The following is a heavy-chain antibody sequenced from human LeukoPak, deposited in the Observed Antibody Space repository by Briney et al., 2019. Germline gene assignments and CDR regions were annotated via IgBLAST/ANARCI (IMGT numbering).Heavy chain of an antibody. J-gene: IGHJ4*02. CDR3: ARAHSSSWYVFDY. Sequence: GGSLRLSCAASGFTVSSSYMSWVRQAPGKGLEWVSVIYSGGSTYYADSVKGRFTISRDNSKNTLYLQMNSLRAEDTAVYYCARAHSSSWYVFDYWGQGTLVTVSS. D-gene: IGHD6-13*01. CDR2: IYSGGST. V-gene: IGHV3-53*01. CDR1: GFTVSSSY.